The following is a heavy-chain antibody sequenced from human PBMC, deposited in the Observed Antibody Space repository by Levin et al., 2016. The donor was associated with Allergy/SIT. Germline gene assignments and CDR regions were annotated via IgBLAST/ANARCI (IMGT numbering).Heavy chain of an antibody. Sequence: GSLRLSCTVSGGSVSSGSYYWSWIRQPPGKGLEWIGFIYYTGSTNYNPSLKSRVTISVDTSKNQFSLNLSSVTAADTAVYYCASLSSWYAFDYWGQGTLVTVSS. CDR3: ASLSSWYAFDY. D-gene: IGHD6-13*01. CDR1: GGSVSSGSYY. CDR2: IYYTGST. J-gene: IGHJ4*02. V-gene: IGHV4-61*01.